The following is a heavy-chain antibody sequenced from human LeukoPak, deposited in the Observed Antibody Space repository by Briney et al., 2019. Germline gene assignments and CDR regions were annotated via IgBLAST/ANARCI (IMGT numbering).Heavy chain of an antibody. CDR1: GGSISSSSYY. J-gene: IGHJ3*02. D-gene: IGHD6-13*01. CDR3: ARLLEQQQSYAFDI. CDR2: IYYSGST. V-gene: IGHV4-39*07. Sequence: SSETLSLTCTVSGGSISSSSYYWGWIRQPPGKGLEWIGSIYYSGSTYYNPSLKSRVTISVDTSKNQFSLKLSSVTAADTAVYYCARLLEQQQSYAFDIWGQGTMVTVSS.